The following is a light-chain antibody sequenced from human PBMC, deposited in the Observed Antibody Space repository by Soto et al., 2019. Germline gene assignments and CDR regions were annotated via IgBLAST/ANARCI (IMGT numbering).Light chain of an antibody. CDR2: DVN. Sequence: QSALTQPASVSGSPGQSITISCTGTSGDVGGYNYVSWYQHHPDKAPKLMIYDVNNRPSGVSNRFSGSKSGNTASLTISGLQAEDEAAYYCSSYTSSSTSLVFGGGTKLTVL. V-gene: IGLV2-14*03. J-gene: IGLJ2*01. CDR3: SSYTSSSTSLV. CDR1: SGDVGGYNY.